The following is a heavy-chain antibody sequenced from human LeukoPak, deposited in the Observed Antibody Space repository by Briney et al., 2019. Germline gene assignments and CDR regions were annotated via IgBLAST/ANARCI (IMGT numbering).Heavy chain of an antibody. CDR2: IIPIFGTA. CDR1: GGTFSSYA. CDR3: ASGRVVHYYYYYMDV. V-gene: IGHV1-69*13. D-gene: IGHD2-15*01. J-gene: IGHJ6*03. Sequence: SVKVSCKASGGTFSSYAISWVRQAPGQGLEWMGGIIPIFGTANYAQKFQGRVTITADESTSTAYMELSSLRSEDTAVYYCASGRVVHYYYYYMDVWGKGTTVTISS.